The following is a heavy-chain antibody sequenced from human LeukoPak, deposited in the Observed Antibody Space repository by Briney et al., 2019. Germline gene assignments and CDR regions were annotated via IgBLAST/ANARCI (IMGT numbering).Heavy chain of an antibody. CDR1: GLTVSSNY. CDR2: IYSGGST. Sequence: GSLKLSCEASGLTVSSNYMSWVRQAPGKGLEWVSVIYSGGSTYYADSVKGRFTISRDNSKNTLYLQMNSLRAEDTAVYYCARDRRRGLFGYWGQGTLVTVSS. J-gene: IGHJ4*02. CDR3: ARDRRRGLFGY. V-gene: IGHV3-66*01. D-gene: IGHD2-21*01.